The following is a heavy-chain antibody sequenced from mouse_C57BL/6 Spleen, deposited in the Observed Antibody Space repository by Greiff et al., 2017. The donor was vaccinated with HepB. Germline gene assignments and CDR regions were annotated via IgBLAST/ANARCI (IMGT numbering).Heavy chain of an antibody. CDR2: INPSTGGT. J-gene: IGHJ4*01. V-gene: IGHV1-42*01. CDR3: ARGRALGMDY. CDR1: GYSFTGYY. Sequence: VQLQQSGPELVKPGASVKISCKASGYSFTGYYMNWVKQSPEKSLEWIGEINPSTGGTTYNQKFKAKATLTVDKSSSTAYMQLKSLTSEDSAVYYCARGRALGMDYWGQGTSVTVSS. D-gene: IGHD3-3*01.